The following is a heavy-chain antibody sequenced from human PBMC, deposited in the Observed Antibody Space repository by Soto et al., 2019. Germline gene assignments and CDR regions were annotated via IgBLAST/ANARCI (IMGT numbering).Heavy chain of an antibody. CDR1: GFTFSSYA. Sequence: PGGSLRLSCAASGFTFSSYAMHWVRQAPGKGLEWVAVISYDGSNKYYADSVKGRFTIFRENSKNLLFLQMFFLRAEDTAVYYCAREISYVSGGHLYYGMDVLGQGTAVTVSS. CDR2: ISYDGSNK. V-gene: IGHV3-30-3*01. CDR3: AREISYVSGGHLYYGMDV. J-gene: IGHJ6*02. D-gene: IGHD3-16*01.